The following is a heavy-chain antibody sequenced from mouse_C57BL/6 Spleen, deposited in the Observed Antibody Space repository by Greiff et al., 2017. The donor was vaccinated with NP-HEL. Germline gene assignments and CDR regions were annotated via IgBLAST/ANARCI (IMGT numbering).Heavy chain of an antibody. J-gene: IGHJ4*01. Sequence: VQVVESGAELARPGASVKLSCKASGYTFTSYGISWVKQRTGQGLEWIGEIYPRSGNTYYNEKFKGKATLTADKSSSTAYMELRSLTSEDSAVYFCARGGLPYAMDYWGQGTSVTVSS. CDR2: IYPRSGNT. D-gene: IGHD2-4*01. CDR3: ARGGLPYAMDY. CDR1: GYTFTSYG. V-gene: IGHV1-81*01.